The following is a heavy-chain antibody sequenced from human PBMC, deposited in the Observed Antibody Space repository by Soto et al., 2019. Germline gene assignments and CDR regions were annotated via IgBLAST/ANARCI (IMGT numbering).Heavy chain of an antibody. CDR2: INIDGTTT. D-gene: IGHD1-26*01. CDR3: ATVGNGSYNWFDP. V-gene: IGHV3-74*03. Sequence: EVQLVESGGGLLQPGGSLRLSCAASGFTFSTYWMHWVRQAPGKGLVWVSRINIDGTTTTYADTVKGRFTISRDNAKNTVYLQMNSLRAEDTAVYYCATVGNGSYNWFDPWGRGTLVTVSS. CDR1: GFTFSTYW. J-gene: IGHJ5*02.